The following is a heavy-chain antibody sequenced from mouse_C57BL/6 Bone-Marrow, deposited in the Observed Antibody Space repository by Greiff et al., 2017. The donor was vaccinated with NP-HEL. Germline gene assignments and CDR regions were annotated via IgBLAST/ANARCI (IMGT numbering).Heavy chain of an antibody. CDR2: ILPGSGST. CDR3: ARCRIRRENYFDY. Sequence: QVQLQQSGAELMKPGASVKLSCKATGYTFTGYWIEWVKQRPGRGLEWIGEILPGSGSTNYIEKFKGKATFTADTSSNTAYMQLSSLTTEDSALSHCARCRIRRENYFDYWGQGTTLTVSS. V-gene: IGHV1-9*01. CDR1: GYTFTGYW. J-gene: IGHJ2*01. D-gene: IGHD1-2*01.